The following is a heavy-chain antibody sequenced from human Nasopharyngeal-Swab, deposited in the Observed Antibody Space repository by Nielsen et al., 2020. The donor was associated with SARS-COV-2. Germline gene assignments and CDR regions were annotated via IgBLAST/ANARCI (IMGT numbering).Heavy chain of an antibody. CDR3: ARTTYYYDSSGYSHYFDY. V-gene: IGHV2-70*01. CDR1: GFSLSTSGMC. Sequence: SGPTLLQPTQTLTLTCTFSGFSLSTSGMCVSWIRQPPGKALEWLALIDWDDDKYYSTSLKTRLTISKDTSKNQVVLTMTNMDPVDTATYYCARTTYYYDSSGYSHYFDYWGQGTLVTVSS. J-gene: IGHJ4*02. CDR2: IDWDDDK. D-gene: IGHD3-22*01.